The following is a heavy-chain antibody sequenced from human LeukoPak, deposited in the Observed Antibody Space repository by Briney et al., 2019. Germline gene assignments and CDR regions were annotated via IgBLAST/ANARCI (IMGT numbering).Heavy chain of an antibody. V-gene: IGHV1-58*02. CDR2: IVVGSGNT. J-gene: IGHJ3*02. CDR3: AVLTTHYGSGSFDAFDI. D-gene: IGHD3-10*01. CDR1: GFTFTSSA. Sequence: ASVKVSCKASGFTFTSSAMQWVRQARGQRLEWIGWIVVGSGNTNYAQKFQERVTITRDMSTSTAYMELSSLRSEDTAVYYCAVLTTHYGSGSFDAFDIWGQGTMVTVSS.